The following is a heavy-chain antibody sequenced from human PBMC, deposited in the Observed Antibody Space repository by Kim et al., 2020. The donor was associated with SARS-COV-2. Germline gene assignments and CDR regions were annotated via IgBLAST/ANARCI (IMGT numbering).Heavy chain of an antibody. Sequence: SETLSLICTVSGGSISSSSYYWGWIRQPPGKGLEWIGSIYYSGSTYYNPSLKSRVTISVDTSKNQFSLKLSSVTAADTAVYYCARDRGGGGYSGYEFDYWGQGTLVTVSS. V-gene: IGHV4-39*07. CDR1: GGSISSSSYY. CDR2: IYYSGST. J-gene: IGHJ4*02. D-gene: IGHD5-12*01. CDR3: ARDRGGGGYSGYEFDY.